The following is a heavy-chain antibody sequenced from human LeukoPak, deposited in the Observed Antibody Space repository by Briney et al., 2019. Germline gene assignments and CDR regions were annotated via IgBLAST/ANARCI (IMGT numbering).Heavy chain of an antibody. D-gene: IGHD5-18*01. CDR1: GFAFRSYA. CDR3: AKNAGYSYGLYYFDY. CDR2: IISSGGVT. J-gene: IGHJ4*02. V-gene: IGHV3-23*01. Sequence: PGGSLRLSCAASGFAFRSYAMGWVRQAPGKGLEWVSSIISSGGVTYYADSAKGRFTISRDNSKNTVYLQMDSLRGEDSAVYYCAKNAGYSYGLYYFDYWGQGTLVTVSS.